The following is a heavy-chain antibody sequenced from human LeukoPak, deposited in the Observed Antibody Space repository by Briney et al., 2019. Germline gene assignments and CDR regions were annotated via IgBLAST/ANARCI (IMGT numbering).Heavy chain of an antibody. Sequence: GGSLRLSCAASGFIFSTYSMRWVRQAPGKGLEWVAAIRYDGSSKYYADSVKGRFTISRDNSKNTVFLQMNTLSADDTAVYYCVKVSARARGGWLGDYCDYGPGGALVSV. D-gene: IGHD2-15*01. CDR2: IRYDGSSK. CDR3: VKVSARARGGWLGDYCDY. V-gene: IGHV3-33*06. CDR1: GFIFSTYS. J-gene: IGHJ4*01.